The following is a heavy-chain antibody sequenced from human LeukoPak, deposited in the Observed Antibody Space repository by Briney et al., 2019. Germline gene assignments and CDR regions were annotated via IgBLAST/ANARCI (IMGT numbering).Heavy chain of an antibody. CDR3: AKSDDNSNFHLTGYLDY. Sequence: GGSLRLSCAASGFTFRDFAMNWVRQAPGKGLEWVSIISRSGEISYHANSVTGRFTISRDSSKSTLYLQMNSLKAEDTAVYFCAKSDDNSNFHLTGYLDYWGQGTLVSVSS. CDR1: GFTFRDFA. CDR2: ISRSGEIS. V-gene: IGHV3-23*01. J-gene: IGHJ4*02. D-gene: IGHD3-22*01.